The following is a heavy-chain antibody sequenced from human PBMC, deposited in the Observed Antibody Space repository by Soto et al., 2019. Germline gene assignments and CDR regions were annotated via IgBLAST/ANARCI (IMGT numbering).Heavy chain of an antibody. V-gene: IGHV3-30*18. CDR2: ISYDGSNK. CDR1: GFTFSSYG. CDR3: AKDDLDTANAICYGMDI. Sequence: QVQLVESGGGVVQPGRSLRLSCAASGFTFSSYGMHWVRQAPGKGLEWVAVISYDGSNKYYADSLKGRLTISRDNSKNTLYLQMDSLRAEDTAVYYCAKDDLDTANAICYGMDIWGQVTTVTVAS. J-gene: IGHJ6*02. D-gene: IGHD5-18*01.